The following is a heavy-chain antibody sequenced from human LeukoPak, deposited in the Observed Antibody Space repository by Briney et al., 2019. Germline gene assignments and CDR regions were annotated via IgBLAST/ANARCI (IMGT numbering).Heavy chain of an antibody. V-gene: IGHV4-39*02. CDR1: GGSISSSAYY. J-gene: IGHJ4*02. CDR3: ARLISSTGNFDY. CDR2: IYYSGTT. D-gene: IGHD1-14*01. Sequence: PSETLSLTCTVSGGSISSSAYYWGWIRQPPGKGVEWIGSIYYSGTTYYNPSLKSRVTISVDTSKNHFSLKLSSVTAADTAVYYCARLISSTGNFDYWGQGTLVTVSS.